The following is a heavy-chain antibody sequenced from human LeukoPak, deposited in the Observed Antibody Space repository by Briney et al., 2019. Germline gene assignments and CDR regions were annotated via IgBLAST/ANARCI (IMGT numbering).Heavy chain of an antibody. Sequence: GGALRLSCSASGFTFSSFWMGWVRQAPGKGLEWVASIRWDDERHHVDSVTGRFSVSRDNAKNSLYLQMNSLRAEDTAVYFCSRITTNGYFEYWGQGALVTVSS. CDR2: IRWDDER. V-gene: IGHV3-7*01. J-gene: IGHJ4*02. CDR3: SRITTNGYFEY. CDR1: GFTFSSFW. D-gene: IGHD1-1*01.